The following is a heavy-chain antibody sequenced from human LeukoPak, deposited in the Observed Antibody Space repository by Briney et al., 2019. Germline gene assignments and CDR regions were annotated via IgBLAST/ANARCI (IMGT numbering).Heavy chain of an antibody. D-gene: IGHD6-19*01. J-gene: IGHJ3*02. CDR2: IYTSGST. Sequence: SETLSLTCTVSGGSISSYYWSWIRQPAGKGLEWIGRIYTSGSTNYNPSLKSRVTMSVDTPKNQFSLKLSSVTAADTAVYYCAREQWLAKRGDAFDIWGQGTMVTVSS. V-gene: IGHV4-4*07. CDR1: GGSISSYY. CDR3: AREQWLAKRGDAFDI.